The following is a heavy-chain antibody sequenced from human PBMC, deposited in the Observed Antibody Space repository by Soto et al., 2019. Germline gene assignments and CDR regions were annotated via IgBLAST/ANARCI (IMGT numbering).Heavy chain of an antibody. D-gene: IGHD6-6*01. CDR2: IDGAGRST. V-gene: IGHV3-74*01. Sequence: EVQLVESGGGLVQPGGSLRLSCAASGFTFSSYWMHWVRQPPGKGLVWVSRIDGAGRSTNYADSVKGRFTISRDNAKTTLYLQMNSLRAVDTAVYYCARVGSTSWYWGQGTLVTVSS. CDR1: GFTFSSYW. J-gene: IGHJ4*02. CDR3: ARVGSTSWY.